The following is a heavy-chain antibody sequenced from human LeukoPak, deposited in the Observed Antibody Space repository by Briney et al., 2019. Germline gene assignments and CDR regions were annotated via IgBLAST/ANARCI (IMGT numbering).Heavy chain of an antibody. D-gene: IGHD3-3*01. CDR1: GFTFSDYY. J-gene: IGHJ6*02. V-gene: IGHV3-11*06. Sequence: GGSLRLSCAASGFTFSDYYMSWLREAPGKGVEGGSYISSSSSYTNYADSVKSRFTISRDNAKNSLYLQMNSLRAEDTAVYYCARELDDFWSGPPKSYGMDVWGQGTTVTVSS. CDR2: ISSSSSYT. CDR3: ARELDDFWSGPPKSYGMDV.